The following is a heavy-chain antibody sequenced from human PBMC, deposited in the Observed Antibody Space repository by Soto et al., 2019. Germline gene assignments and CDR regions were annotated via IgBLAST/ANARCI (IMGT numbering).Heavy chain of an antibody. CDR1: GGSLRGYY. J-gene: IGHJ4*02. Sequence: PSESLALSCAAYGGSLRGYYWSVIRQTPGKGLEWIGEINHSGSTNYNPSLKSRVTISVDTSKNQFSLKLSSVTAADTAVYYCARTLVRITIFGVVITGYFDYWGQGTLVTVSS. CDR2: INHSGST. V-gene: IGHV4-34*01. CDR3: ARTLVRITIFGVVITGYFDY. D-gene: IGHD3-3*01.